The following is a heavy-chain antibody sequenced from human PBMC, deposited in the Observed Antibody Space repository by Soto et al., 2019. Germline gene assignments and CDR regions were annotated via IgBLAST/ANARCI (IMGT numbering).Heavy chain of an antibody. V-gene: IGHV1-69*01. D-gene: IGHD3-10*01. CDR2: IIPIFGTA. CDR1: VGTFSSYA. Sequence: QVQLVQSGAEVKKPGSSVKVSCKASVGTFSSYAISWVRQAPGQGLEWMGGIIPIFGTANYAQKFQGRVTITADESTSTAYMELSSLRSEDTAVYYCARDNRITMVRGVISDYYYGMDVWGQGTTVTVSS. CDR3: ARDNRITMVRGVISDYYYGMDV. J-gene: IGHJ6*02.